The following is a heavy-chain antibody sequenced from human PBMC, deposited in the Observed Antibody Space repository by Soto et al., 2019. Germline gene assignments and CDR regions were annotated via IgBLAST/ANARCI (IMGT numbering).Heavy chain of an antibody. CDR3: ARHARYCTNGVCSAYGMDV. CDR1: GYTFTSYY. J-gene: IGHJ6*02. D-gene: IGHD2-8*01. V-gene: IGHV1-46*01. Sequence: QVQLVQSGAEVKKPGASVKVSCKASGYTFTSYYMHWVRQAPGQGLEWMGIINPSGGSTSYAQKFQGRVTMTRDTSTSTVYMELSSLRSEDTAVYYCARHARYCTNGVCSAYGMDVWGQGTTVTVSS. CDR2: INPSGGST.